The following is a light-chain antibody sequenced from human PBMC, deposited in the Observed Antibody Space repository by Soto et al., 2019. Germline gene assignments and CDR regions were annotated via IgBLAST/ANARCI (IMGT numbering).Light chain of an antibody. CDR2: GAS. J-gene: IGKJ5*01. V-gene: IGKV3-20*01. CDR3: QQYKNWPL. CDR1: HSVSSSY. Sequence: EIVLTQSPGTLSLSPGERATLSCRASHSVSSSYLAWYQQKPGQAPRLLTYGASSRAAGIPDRFSGSGAGTDFTLTISRLEPEDFAVYYCQQYKNWPLFGQGTRLEI.